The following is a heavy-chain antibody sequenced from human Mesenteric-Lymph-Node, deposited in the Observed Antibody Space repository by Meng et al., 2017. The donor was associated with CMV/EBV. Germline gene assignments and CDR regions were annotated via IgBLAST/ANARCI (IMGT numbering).Heavy chain of an antibody. J-gene: IGHJ4*02. CDR1: GVSITSDNHF. Sequence: SETLSLTCSVSGVSITSDNHFWSWIRQPPGKALEWIGYIYYSGSTYYNPSLKSRLMISVDTSKNQFSLRLTSVTAADTAIYYCARVTPGEFFDYWGQGTLVTVS. D-gene: IGHD2-15*01. CDR3: ARVTPGEFFDY. V-gene: IGHV4-30-4*08. CDR2: IYYSGST.